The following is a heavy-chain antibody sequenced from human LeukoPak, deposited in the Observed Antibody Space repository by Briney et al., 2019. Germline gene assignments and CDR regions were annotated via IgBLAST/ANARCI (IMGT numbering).Heavy chain of an antibody. CDR1: GGSISSGGYY. CDR3: ARVPVLEESYYGMDV. CDR2: IYYSGST. D-gene: IGHD4/OR15-4a*01. J-gene: IGHJ6*02. Sequence: SQTLSLTCTVSGGSISSGGYYWSWIRQHAGKGLEWIGYIYYSGSTYYNPSLKSRVTISVDTSKNQFSLKLSSVTAADTAVYYCARVPVLEESYYGMDVWGQGTTVTVSS. V-gene: IGHV4-31*03.